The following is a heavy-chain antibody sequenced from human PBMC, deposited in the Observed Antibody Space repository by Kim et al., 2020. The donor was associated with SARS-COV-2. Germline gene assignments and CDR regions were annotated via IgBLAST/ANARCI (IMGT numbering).Heavy chain of an antibody. J-gene: IGHJ4*02. D-gene: IGHD3-3*01. Sequence: GGSLRLSCAASGFTFSSYEMNWVRQAPGKGLEWVSYISSSGSTIYYADSVKGRFTISRDNAKNSLYLQMNSLRAEDTAVYYCARDLGYDFWSGYPRGFDYWGQGILVTVSS. CDR3: ARDLGYDFWSGYPRGFDY. CDR1: GFTFSSYE. CDR2: ISSSGSTI. V-gene: IGHV3-48*03.